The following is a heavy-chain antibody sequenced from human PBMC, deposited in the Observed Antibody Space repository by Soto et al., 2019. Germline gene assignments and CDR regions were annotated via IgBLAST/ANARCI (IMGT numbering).Heavy chain of an antibody. J-gene: IGHJ4*02. CDR2: IYYSGST. Sequence: QVQLQESGPGLVKPSQTLSLTCTVSGGSISSGGYYWSWIRQHPGQGLEWIGYIYYSGSTYYNPSLRSRVTISVDTSKDPVSLKLSSVTAAGTAVYYCARIRRSQVDYWGQGTLVTVSS. CDR3: ARIRRSQVDY. CDR1: GGSISSGGYY. V-gene: IGHV4-31*03.